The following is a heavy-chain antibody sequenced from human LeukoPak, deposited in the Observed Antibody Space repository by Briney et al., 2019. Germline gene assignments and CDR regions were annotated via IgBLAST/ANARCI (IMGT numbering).Heavy chain of an antibody. D-gene: IGHD5-18*01. CDR2: IYYSGST. J-gene: IGHJ4*02. Sequence: SETLYLTCTVSGGSISSSSYYWGWIRQPPGKGLEWIGSIYYSGSTYYNPSLKSRVTISVDTSKNQFSLKLSSVTAADTAVYYCARHSWIQLWLYYFDYWGQGTLVTVSS. CDR3: ARHSWIQLWLYYFDY. V-gene: IGHV4-39*01. CDR1: GGSISSSSYY.